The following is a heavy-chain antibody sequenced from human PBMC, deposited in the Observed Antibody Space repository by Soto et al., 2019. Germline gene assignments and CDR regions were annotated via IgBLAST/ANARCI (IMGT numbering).Heavy chain of an antibody. Sequence: SVKVSCKASGGTFSGYAISWVRQAPGQGLEWMGGIIPIFGTANYAQKFQGRVTITADESTSTAYMELSSLRSEDTAVYYCARGRKIVLMVYAPHDAFDIWGQGTMVTVSS. CDR3: ARGRKIVLMVYAPHDAFDI. CDR2: IIPIFGTA. J-gene: IGHJ3*02. D-gene: IGHD2-8*01. CDR1: GGTFSGYA. V-gene: IGHV1-69*13.